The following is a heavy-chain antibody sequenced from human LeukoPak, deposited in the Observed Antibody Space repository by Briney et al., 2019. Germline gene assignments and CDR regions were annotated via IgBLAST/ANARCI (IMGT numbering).Heavy chain of an antibody. CDR3: ATDQRVYYDILTGYYNDSVY. V-gene: IGHV1-69*13. Sequence: ASVEVSCKASGGTFSSYAISWVRQAPGQGLEWMGGIIPIFGTANYAQKFQGRVTITADESTSTAYMELSSLRSEDTAVYYCATDQRVYYDILTGYYNDSVYWGQGTLVTVSS. CDR1: GGTFSSYA. CDR2: IIPIFGTA. D-gene: IGHD3-9*01. J-gene: IGHJ4*02.